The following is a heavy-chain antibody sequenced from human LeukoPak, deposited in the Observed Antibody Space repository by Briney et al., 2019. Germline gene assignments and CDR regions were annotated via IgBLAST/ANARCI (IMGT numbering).Heavy chain of an antibody. CDR3: AHNYDILTGYLTHGHYYYYGMDV. Sequence: PGGSLRLSCAASGFTFSNFGMHWVRQAPGKGLEWVAVISYDGTNQYYADSLQGRFTISRDNSKNTLYLRMSSLRPEDTAVYYCAHNYDILTGYLTHGHYYYYGMDVWGQGTTVSVSS. J-gene: IGHJ6*02. CDR1: GFTFSNFG. V-gene: IGHV3-30*03. D-gene: IGHD3-9*01. CDR2: ISYDGTNQ.